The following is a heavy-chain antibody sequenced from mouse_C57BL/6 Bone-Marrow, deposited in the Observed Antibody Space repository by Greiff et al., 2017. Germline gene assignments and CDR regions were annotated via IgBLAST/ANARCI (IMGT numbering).Heavy chain of an antibody. CDR2: INPNNGGT. D-gene: IGHD4-1*01. Sequence: EVQLQQSGPELVKPGASVRISCKASGYTFTDYYMNWVKQSHGKSLEWIGDINPNNGGTSYNQKFKGKATLTVDKSSSTAYMELRSLTSEDSAFYYCARWDPPYAMDYWGQGTSVTVSS. CDR3: ARWDPPYAMDY. CDR1: GYTFTDYY. V-gene: IGHV1-26*01. J-gene: IGHJ4*01.